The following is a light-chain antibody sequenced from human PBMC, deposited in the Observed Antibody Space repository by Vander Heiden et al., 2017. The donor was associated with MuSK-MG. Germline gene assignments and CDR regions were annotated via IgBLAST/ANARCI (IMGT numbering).Light chain of an antibody. CDR3: QQYYSTPPT. J-gene: IGKJ2*01. V-gene: IGKV4-1*01. CDR1: QSVLYSSNNKNY. CDR2: WAS. Sequence: IVMTQPPDSLAVSLGERATINCKSSQSVLYSSNNKNYLAWYQQKPGQPPKLLIYWASTRESGVPDRFSGSGSGTDFTLTISSLQAEDVAVYYCQQYYSTPPTFGQGTKLEIK.